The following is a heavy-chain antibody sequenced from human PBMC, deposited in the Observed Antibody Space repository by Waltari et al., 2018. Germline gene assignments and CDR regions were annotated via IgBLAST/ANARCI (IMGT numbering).Heavy chain of an antibody. J-gene: IGHJ6*02. CDR2: INPNSGGT. Sequence: QVQLVQSGAEVKKAGVSVKVSCKASGYSFTGYYLPWVRQAPGQGLEWMGWINPNSGGTNYAQKFQGWVTMTRDTSISTAYMELSRLRSDDTAVYYCARESGNTVGATGGMDVGGQGTTVTVSS. V-gene: IGHV1-2*04. CDR1: GYSFTGYY. D-gene: IGHD1-26*01. CDR3: ARESGNTVGATGGMDV.